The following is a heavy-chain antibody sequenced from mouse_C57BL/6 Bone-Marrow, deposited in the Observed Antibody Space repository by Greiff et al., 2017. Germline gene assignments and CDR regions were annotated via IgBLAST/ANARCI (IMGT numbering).Heavy chain of an antibody. CDR3: GREGVDY. CDR2: IFPGDGDT. V-gene: IGHV1-82*01. J-gene: IGHJ2*01. CDR1: GYAFSSSW. Sequence: VKLQQSGPELVKPGASVKISCKASGYAFSSSWMNWVKQRPGKGLEWIGRIFPGDGDTNYNGKFKGKATLTADKSSSTAYMQLSSLTSEDSAVYFCGREGVDYWGPSNTLTVSS.